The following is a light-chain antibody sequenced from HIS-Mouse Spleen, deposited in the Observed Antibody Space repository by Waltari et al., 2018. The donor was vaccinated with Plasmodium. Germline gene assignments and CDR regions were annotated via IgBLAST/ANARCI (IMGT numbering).Light chain of an antibody. Sequence: DIVLTQSPDSLAVSLGERATINCKSSPSVLYSSNNKNYLAWYQQKPGQPPKLLIYWASTRESGVPDRFSGSGSGTDFTLTISSLQAEDVAVYYCQQYYSTPWTFGQGTKVVIK. CDR2: WAS. V-gene: IGKV4-1*01. CDR1: PSVLYSSNNKNY. CDR3: QQYYSTPWT. J-gene: IGKJ1*01.